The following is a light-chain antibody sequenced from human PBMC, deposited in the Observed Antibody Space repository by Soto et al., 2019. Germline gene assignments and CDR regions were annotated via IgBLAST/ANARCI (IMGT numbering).Light chain of an antibody. V-gene: IGKV3-11*01. CDR2: DAS. Sequence: EIVLTQSPATLSLSPGERATLSCRASQSVSSYLAWYQQKPGQAPRLLIYDASNKATGIPARFSGSGSGTYATHTISSLEPEDFAVYYCQQRSNWPPAFGGGTKVEIK. CDR3: QQRSNWPPA. J-gene: IGKJ4*01. CDR1: QSVSSY.